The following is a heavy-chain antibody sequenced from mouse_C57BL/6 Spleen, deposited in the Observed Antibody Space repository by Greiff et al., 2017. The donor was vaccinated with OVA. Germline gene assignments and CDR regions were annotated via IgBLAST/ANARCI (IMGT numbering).Heavy chain of an antibody. V-gene: IGHV1-9*01. J-gene: IGHJ3*01. CDR2: LIPGSGST. CDR3: ARREPAY. Sequence: QVQLQQSGAELLKPGASVKLSCKATGYTFTGYWIEWVKQRPGHGLEWIGELIPGSGSTNYNEKFKGKATISADTSSNPAYMQLSSLTTEDSAIYYCARREPAYWGQGTLVTVSA. CDR1: GYTFTGYW.